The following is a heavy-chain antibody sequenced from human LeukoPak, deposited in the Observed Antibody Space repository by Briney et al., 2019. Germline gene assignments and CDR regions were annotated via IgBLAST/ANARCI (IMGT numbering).Heavy chain of an antibody. Sequence: GGALKISCKGSGYKFTTYWIGGGRPVPGKGLEWMGMVYPSDSDTRYSPSFQGQVTISADKSISTAYLQWSSLNTSDTAMYYCARTYGSFDYWGQGTLVTVSS. CDR1: GYKFTTYW. J-gene: IGHJ4*02. CDR2: VYPSDSDT. V-gene: IGHV5-51*01. CDR3: ARTYGSFDY. D-gene: IGHD3-10*01.